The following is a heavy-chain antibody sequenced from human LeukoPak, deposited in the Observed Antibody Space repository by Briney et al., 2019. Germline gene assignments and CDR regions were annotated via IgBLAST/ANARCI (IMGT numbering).Heavy chain of an antibody. CDR2: ISDSGSAI. CDR1: GFTFSTSE. J-gene: IGHJ4*02. CDR3: ARKKTRGLDY. Sequence: GGSLRLSCAVSGFTFSTSEMNWVRQAPRKGLEWVSYISDSGSAIYYADSVKGRLTISRDNAKNSLYLQMNSLRAEDTAIYYCARKKTRGLDYWGQGALVTVSS. D-gene: IGHD3-10*01. V-gene: IGHV3-48*03.